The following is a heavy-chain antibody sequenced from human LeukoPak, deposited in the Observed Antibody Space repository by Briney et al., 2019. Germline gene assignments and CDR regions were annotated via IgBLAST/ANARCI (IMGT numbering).Heavy chain of an antibody. V-gene: IGHV3-21*01. D-gene: IGHD5-18*01. CDR1: GFTFSSYS. CDR2: ISSSSSYI. J-gene: IGHJ4*02. Sequence: GGSLRLSCAASGFTFSSYSMNWVRQVPGKGLEWVSSISSSSSYIYYADSVKGRFTISRDNAKNSLYLQMNSLRAEDTAVYYCARDVDTAIPPGLYYWGQGTLVTVSS. CDR3: ARDVDTAIPPGLYY.